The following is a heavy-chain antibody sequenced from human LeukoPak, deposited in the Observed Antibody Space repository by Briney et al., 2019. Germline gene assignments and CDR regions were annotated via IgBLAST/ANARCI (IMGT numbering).Heavy chain of an antibody. CDR1: GGSISSSSYY. J-gene: IGHJ4*02. CDR3: AKGYDSSGYYYYYFDY. CDR2: IYHSGST. D-gene: IGHD3-22*01. Sequence: SETLSLTCTVSGGSISSSSYYWGWIRQPPGKGLEWIGSIYHSGSTYYNPSLKSRVTISVDTSKNQFSLKLSSVTAADTAVYYCAKGYDSSGYYYYYFDYWGQGTLVTVSS. V-gene: IGHV4-39*07.